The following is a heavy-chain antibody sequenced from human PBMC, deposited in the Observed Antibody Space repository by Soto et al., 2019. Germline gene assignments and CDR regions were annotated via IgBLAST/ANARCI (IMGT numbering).Heavy chain of an antibody. CDR1: GFTFSSYA. J-gene: IGHJ4*02. CDR2: ISGSGGST. V-gene: IGHV3-23*01. CDR3: AKVSFPGYSSGCYYFDY. D-gene: IGHD6-19*01. Sequence: GGSLRLSCAASGFTFSSYAMSWGRQATGKGLEWVSAISGSGGSTYYADSVKGRFTISRDNSKNTLYLQMNSLRAEDTAVYYCAKVSFPGYSSGCYYFDYWGRGTLVTVSS.